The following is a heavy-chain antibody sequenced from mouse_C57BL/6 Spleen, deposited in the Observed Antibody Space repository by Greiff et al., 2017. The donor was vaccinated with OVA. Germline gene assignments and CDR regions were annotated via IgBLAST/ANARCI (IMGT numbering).Heavy chain of an antibody. CDR2: IYPGSGST. CDR1: GYTFTSYW. Sequence: VQLQESGAELVKPGASVKMSCKASGYTFTSYWITWVKQRPGQGLEWIGDIYPGSGSTNYNEKFKSKATLTVDTSSSTAYMQLSSLTSEDSAVYYCARRRYSNYGGLYYFDHWGQGTTLTVSS. D-gene: IGHD2-5*01. J-gene: IGHJ2*01. CDR3: ARRRYSNYGGLYYFDH. V-gene: IGHV1-55*01.